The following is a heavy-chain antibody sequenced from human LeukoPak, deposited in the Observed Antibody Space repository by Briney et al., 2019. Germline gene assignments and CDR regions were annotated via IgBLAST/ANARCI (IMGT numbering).Heavy chain of an antibody. CDR2: ITGDYAT. V-gene: IGHV3-23*01. J-gene: IGHJ5*02. D-gene: IGHD3-22*01. CDR3: AKGAASGLVDWLDP. Sequence: GGSLRLSCAASGFTFSNFAMMWVRQAPGKGLEWVSSITGDYATYSADPAKGRFTTSRDNSKNIVYLQMDSLRDDDTAVYYCAKGAASGLVDWLDPWGQGTLVTVSS. CDR1: GFTFSNFA.